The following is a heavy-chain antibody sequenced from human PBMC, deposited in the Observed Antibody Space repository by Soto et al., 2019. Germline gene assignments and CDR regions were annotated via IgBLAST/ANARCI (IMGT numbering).Heavy chain of an antibody. D-gene: IGHD6-6*01. CDR3: AAPFQSSNTLDV. Sequence: GSVQVFYKASRYPFTAYYLHLVRQAPGQGLDWMGWINPNSGGTNYAQRFHGRVTMTRDTSITTAYMELSSLTSDDTAVYYCAAPFQSSNTLDVWGRGTTVTVSS. J-gene: IGHJ6*01. CDR1: RYPFTAYY. V-gene: IGHV1-2*02. CDR2: INPNSGGT.